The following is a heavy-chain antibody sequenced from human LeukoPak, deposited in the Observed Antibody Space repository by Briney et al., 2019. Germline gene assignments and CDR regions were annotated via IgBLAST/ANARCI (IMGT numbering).Heavy chain of an antibody. D-gene: IGHD3-22*01. CDR2: INPNSGGT. CDR1: GYTFTGYY. V-gene: IGHV1-2*02. Sequence: ASVKVSCKASGYTFTGYYMHWVRQAPGQGLEWMGWINPNSGGTNYAQKFQGRVTMTRDTSISTAYMELSRLRSDDTAVYYCARAVNYYDSSGYGHMDVWGKGTTVTVYS. J-gene: IGHJ6*03. CDR3: ARAVNYYDSSGYGHMDV.